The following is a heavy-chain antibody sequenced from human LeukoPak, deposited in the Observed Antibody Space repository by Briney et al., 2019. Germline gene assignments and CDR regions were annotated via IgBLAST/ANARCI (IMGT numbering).Heavy chain of an antibody. CDR3: AKSYDSSGYYDYYFDY. CDR1: GFTFSSYG. CDR2: IWYDGSNK. Sequence: PGGSLRLSCAACGFTFSSYGMHWVRQAPGKGLEWVAVIWYDGSNKYYADSVKGRFTISRDNSKNTLYLQMNSLRAEDTAVYYCAKSYDSSGYYDYYFDYWGQGTLVTVSS. V-gene: IGHV3-33*06. J-gene: IGHJ4*02. D-gene: IGHD3-22*01.